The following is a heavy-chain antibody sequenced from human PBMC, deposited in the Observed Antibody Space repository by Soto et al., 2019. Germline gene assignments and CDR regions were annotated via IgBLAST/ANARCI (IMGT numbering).Heavy chain of an antibody. CDR3: AKDQGSSWYEIDY. CDR2: ISGSGGST. J-gene: IGHJ4*02. D-gene: IGHD6-13*01. CDR1: GFTFSNYA. V-gene: IGHV3-23*01. Sequence: GGSLRLSCAASGFTFSNYAVTLVRQAPGKGLEWVSTISGSGGSTYYADSVKGRFTISRDNSKNTLYLQMNSLRAEDTAVYYCAKDQGSSWYEIDYWGQGTLVTVSS.